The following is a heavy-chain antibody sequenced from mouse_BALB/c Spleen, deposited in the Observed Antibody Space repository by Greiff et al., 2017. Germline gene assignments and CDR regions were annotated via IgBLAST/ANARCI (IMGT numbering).Heavy chain of an antibody. D-gene: IGHD2-1*01. CDR1: GFTFSSYG. Sequence: EVKLQESGGGLVQPGGSLKLSCAASGFTFSSYGMSWVRQTPDKRLELVATINSNGGSTYYPDSVKGRFTISRDNAKNTLYLQMSSLKSEDTAMYYCAREDGNYPAWFAYWGQGTLVTVSA. CDR3: AREDGNYPAWFAY. J-gene: IGHJ3*01. V-gene: IGHV5-6-3*01. CDR2: INSNGGST.